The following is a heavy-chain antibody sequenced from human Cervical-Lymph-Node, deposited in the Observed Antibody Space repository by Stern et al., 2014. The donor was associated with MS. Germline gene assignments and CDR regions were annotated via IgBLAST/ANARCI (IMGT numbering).Heavy chain of an antibody. CDR2: ISRDGSQT. CDR3: ARESWGMSAFDI. J-gene: IGHJ3*02. CDR1: GFSFSDSW. Sequence: EVQLVESGGGLVQPGGSLRLSCAASGFSFSDSWMHWVRQDPGKGLVWVSRISRDGSQTTYADSVQGRFTTSRDNAKNTLSLEMNSLRPEDTSVYYCARESWGMSAFDIWGQGTTVIVS. D-gene: IGHD7-27*01. V-gene: IGHV3-74*01.